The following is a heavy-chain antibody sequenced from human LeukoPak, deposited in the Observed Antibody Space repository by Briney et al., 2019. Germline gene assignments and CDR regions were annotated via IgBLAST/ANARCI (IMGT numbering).Heavy chain of an antibody. CDR1: GYTFTSYA. Sequence: ASVKVSCKASGYTFTSYAMHWVRQAPGQRLEWMGWINAGNGNTKYSQKFQGRVTMTTDTSTSTAYMELRSLRSDDTAVYYCARSRSNWNPDREFDPWGQGTLVTVSS. V-gene: IGHV1-3*01. CDR2: INAGNGNT. J-gene: IGHJ5*02. CDR3: ARSRSNWNPDREFDP. D-gene: IGHD1-1*01.